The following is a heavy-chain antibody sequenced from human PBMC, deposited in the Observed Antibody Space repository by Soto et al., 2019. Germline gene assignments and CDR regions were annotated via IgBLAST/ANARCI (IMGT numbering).Heavy chain of an antibody. D-gene: IGHD3-10*01. CDR3: HRGSYGSGSFHFQY. CDR2: IYRSGST. J-gene: IGHJ1*01. V-gene: IGHV4-30-2*01. CDR1: GGSISSGGYS. Sequence: SETLSLTCAVSGGSISSGGYSWSWIRQPPGKGLEWIGYIYRSGSTYYNPSLKSRVTISVDRSKNQFSLKLSSVTAADTAVYYWHRGSYGSGSFHFQYCGQGTRVIVSS.